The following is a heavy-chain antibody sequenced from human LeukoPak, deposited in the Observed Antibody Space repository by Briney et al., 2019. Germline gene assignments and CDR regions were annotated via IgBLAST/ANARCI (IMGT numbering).Heavy chain of an antibody. CDR2: IRYDGTNK. CDR1: EFTFSNYG. Sequence: GGSLRLSCAASEFTFSNYGMHWVRQAPGKGLEWVAFIRYDGTNKYYADSVKGRFTISRDNSKNTLYLKMNSLRAEDTAVYYCARTPYSSGLAPFDPWGQGTLVTVSS. D-gene: IGHD6-19*01. CDR3: ARTPYSSGLAPFDP. V-gene: IGHV3-30*02. J-gene: IGHJ5*02.